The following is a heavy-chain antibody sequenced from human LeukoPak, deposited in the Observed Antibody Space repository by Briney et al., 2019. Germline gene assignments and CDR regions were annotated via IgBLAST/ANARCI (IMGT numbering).Heavy chain of an antibody. CDR2: ISGSGGST. J-gene: IGHJ4*02. CDR1: GFTFSSYA. CDR3: ARYVRNSGTYFLDY. D-gene: IGHD1-26*01. V-gene: IGHV3-23*01. Sequence: GGSLRLSCAASGFTFSSYAMSWVRQAPGKGLEWVSAISGSGGSTYYADSVKGRFTISRDNSKNTLYLQMNSLRAEDTAVYYCARYVRNSGTYFLDYWGQGTLVTVSS.